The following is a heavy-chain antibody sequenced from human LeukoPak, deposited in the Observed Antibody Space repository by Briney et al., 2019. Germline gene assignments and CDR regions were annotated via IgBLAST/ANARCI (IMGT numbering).Heavy chain of an antibody. CDR2: ISGYNGKT. V-gene: IGHV1-18*01. CDR1: GYTFNTYG. D-gene: IGHD5-18*01. CDR3: ARATIDSYGHNWFDP. Sequence: GASVTVSCKASGYTFNTYGITWVRQAPGQGLEWMGWISGYNGKTKYAQKLQDRVTMTTDTSTTTAYVELRSLRSDDTAVYYCARATIDSYGHNWFDPWGQGTLVTVSS. J-gene: IGHJ5*02.